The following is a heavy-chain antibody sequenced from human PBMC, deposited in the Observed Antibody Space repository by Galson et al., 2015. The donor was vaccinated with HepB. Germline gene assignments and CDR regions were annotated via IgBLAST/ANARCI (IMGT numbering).Heavy chain of an antibody. CDR2: ISYDGSNK. J-gene: IGHJ5*02. V-gene: IGHV3-30-3*01. D-gene: IGHD6-19*01. Sequence: SLRLSCAASGFTFSSYAMHWVRQAPGKGLEWVAVISYDGSNKYYADSVKGRFTISRDNSKNTLYLQMNSLRAEDTAVYYCARVGEQWLVRGWFDPWGQGTLVTVSS. CDR1: GFTFSSYA. CDR3: ARVGEQWLVRGWFDP.